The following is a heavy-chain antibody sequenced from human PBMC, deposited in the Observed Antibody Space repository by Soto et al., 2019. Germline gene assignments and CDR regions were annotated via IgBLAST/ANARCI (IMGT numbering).Heavy chain of an antibody. J-gene: IGHJ4*02. CDR1: GCSVNSGSYY. D-gene: IGHD3-22*01. CDR2: VFYSGST. CDR3: ARALSGNYGHCYDS. V-gene: IGHV4-61*01. Sequence: QVQLQESGPGVVKPSETLSLTCSVSGCSVNSGSYYWSWIRQPPGKGLEWIGYVFYSGSTRYNPSLESRVTISQATSKNQFSLKLGAVTAADTAVYYCARALSGNYGHCYDSWGQGPLVSVSS.